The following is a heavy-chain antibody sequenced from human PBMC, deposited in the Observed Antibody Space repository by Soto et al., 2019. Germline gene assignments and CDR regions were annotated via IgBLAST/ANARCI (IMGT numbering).Heavy chain of an antibody. J-gene: IGHJ4*02. D-gene: IGHD3-10*01. CDR1: GFTFSSYS. Sequence: GGSLRLSCAASGFTFSSYSMSWVRKAQGKGLEWVSGFRSSGDDGTTYYADSVKGRFTISRDNSKNTLFLQMNSLRAEDTAIYYCAKKVNSGSGSQYFDYWGQGTLVTVSS. CDR3: AKKVNSGSGSQYFDY. V-gene: IGHV3-23*01. CDR2: FRSSGDDGTT.